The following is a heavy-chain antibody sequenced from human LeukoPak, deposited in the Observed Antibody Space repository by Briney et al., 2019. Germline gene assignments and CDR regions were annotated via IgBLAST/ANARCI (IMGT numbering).Heavy chain of an antibody. CDR1: GLTFSSYA. CDR2: ISGSGGST. CDR3: AKVGGFYYDILTGYFVYPHFDY. V-gene: IGHV3-23*01. D-gene: IGHD3-9*01. J-gene: IGHJ4*02. Sequence: GGSLRLSCAASGLTFSSYAMSWVRQAPGKGLEWVSAISGSGGSTYYADSVKGRFTISRDNSKNTLYLQMNSLRAEDTAVYYCAKVGGFYYDILTGYFVYPHFDYWGQGTLVTVSS.